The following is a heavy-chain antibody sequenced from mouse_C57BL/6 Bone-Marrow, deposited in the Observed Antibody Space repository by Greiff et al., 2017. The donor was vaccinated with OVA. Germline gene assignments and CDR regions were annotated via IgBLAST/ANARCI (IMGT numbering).Heavy chain of an antibody. CDR2: ISSGSSTI. CDR1: GFTFSDYG. D-gene: IGHD2-3*01. Sequence: EVQRVESGGGLVKPGGSLKLSCAASGFTFSDYGMHWVRQAPEKGLEWVAYISSGSSTIYYADTVKGRFTISRDNAKNTLFLQMTSLRSEDTAMYYCARPYDGYYEYFDVWGTGTTVTVSS. CDR3: ARPYDGYYEYFDV. V-gene: IGHV5-17*01. J-gene: IGHJ1*03.